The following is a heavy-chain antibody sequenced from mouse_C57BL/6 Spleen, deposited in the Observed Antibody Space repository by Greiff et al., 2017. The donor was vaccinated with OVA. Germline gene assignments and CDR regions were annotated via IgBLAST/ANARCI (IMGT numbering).Heavy chain of an antibody. CDR1: GYAFSSSW. CDR3: ASYYGNYNDAMDY. CDR2: IYPGDGDT. J-gene: IGHJ4*01. D-gene: IGHD2-1*01. Sequence: QVQLQQSGPELVKPGASVKISCKASGYAFSSSWMNWVKQRPGKGLEWIGRIYPGDGDTNYNGKFKGKATLTADKSSSTAYMQLSSLTSEDSAVYFCASYYGNYNDAMDYWGQGTSVTVSS. V-gene: IGHV1-82*01.